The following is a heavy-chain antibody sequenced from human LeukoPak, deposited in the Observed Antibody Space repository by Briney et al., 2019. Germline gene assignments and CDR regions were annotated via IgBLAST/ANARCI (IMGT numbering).Heavy chain of an antibody. CDR3: TTEETGAFDI. CDR1: GFTFSNAW. V-gene: IGHV3-15*01. Sequence: GGSLRLSCAASGFTFSNAWMSWVRQAPGKGLEWVGRIKRKTEGGTTDYAAPVKGRFTISRDDSKNTLYLQMNSLKTEDTAVYYCTTEETGAFDIWGQGTMVTVSS. J-gene: IGHJ3*02. CDR2: IKRKTEGGTT. D-gene: IGHD1-14*01.